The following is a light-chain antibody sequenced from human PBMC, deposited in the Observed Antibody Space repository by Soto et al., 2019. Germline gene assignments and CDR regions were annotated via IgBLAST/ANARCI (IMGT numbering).Light chain of an antibody. J-gene: IGKJ4*01. Sequence: ELVMTPTPATLSVSPVDRFTLSCMSSQSVSTNVAWYQQKAGQANRLLIYGASTRATGIPARFSGSGSGTEFTLIISRLQYEDWTVYYGQHYNNWPLTFGGGTKVDIK. V-gene: IGKV3-15*01. CDR2: GAS. CDR1: QSVSTN. CDR3: QHYNNWPLT.